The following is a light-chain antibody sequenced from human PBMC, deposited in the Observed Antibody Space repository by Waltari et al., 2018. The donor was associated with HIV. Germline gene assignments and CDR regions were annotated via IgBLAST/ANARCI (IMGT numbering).Light chain of an antibody. Sequence: SYELTQPPSLSVSPGQTAGITCSGDVLSRQYSYWYRQKPGQAPVIVTDRDTERPSGIPGRFSGSKSGTTVTLTIGGVQAEDEADYYCQSGDNSGPHVVFGGGTTLTVL. CDR3: QSGDNSGPHVV. CDR1: VLSRQY. CDR2: RDT. V-gene: IGLV3-25*03. J-gene: IGLJ2*01.